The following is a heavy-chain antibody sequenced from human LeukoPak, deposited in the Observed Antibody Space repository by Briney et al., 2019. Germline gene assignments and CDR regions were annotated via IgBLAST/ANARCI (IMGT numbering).Heavy chain of an antibody. CDR1: GFTFSSYA. CDR2: INHSGST. Sequence: GSLRLSCAASGFTFSSYAMHWVRQAPGKGLEWIGEINHSGSTNYNPSLKSRVTISVDTSKNQFSLKLSSVTAADTAVYYCARGLSEPTGYSSGWHDYWGQGTLVTVSS. D-gene: IGHD6-19*01. V-gene: IGHV4-34*01. J-gene: IGHJ4*02. CDR3: ARGLSEPTGYSSGWHDY.